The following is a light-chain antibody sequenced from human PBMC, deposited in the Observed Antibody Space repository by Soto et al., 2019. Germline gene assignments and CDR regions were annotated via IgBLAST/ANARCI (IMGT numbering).Light chain of an antibody. CDR2: VNSDGSH. J-gene: IGLJ3*02. V-gene: IGLV4-69*01. CDR1: SGHSSYA. CDR3: QTWCTGIRV. Sequence: QLVLTQSPSASASLGASVKLTCTLSSGHSSYAIAWHQQQPEKGPRYLMNVNSDGSHSKGDGIPDRFSGSSSGAERYLPISSLQSEDEADYYCQTWCTGIRVFGGGTKLTVL.